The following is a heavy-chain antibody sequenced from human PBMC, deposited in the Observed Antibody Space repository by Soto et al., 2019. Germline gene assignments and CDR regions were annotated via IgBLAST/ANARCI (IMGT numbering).Heavy chain of an antibody. CDR2: LFRNDVD. CDR3: ARSSSGLLMVKLSDDEFAD. V-gene: IGHV2-5*01. CDR1: GFSRTSDGMG. J-gene: IGHJ3*01. D-gene: IGHD3-16*02. Sequence: QGPLKLYGPTLVKPTQPLTLTCTFTGFSRTSDGMGVGWTRQAPGKALEWVGLLFRNDVDRYIPALTNSVTTSKASSKNRVVLTLLSVAPEDTGTYLCARSSSGLLMVKLSDDEFADWGQGTTVIVSS.